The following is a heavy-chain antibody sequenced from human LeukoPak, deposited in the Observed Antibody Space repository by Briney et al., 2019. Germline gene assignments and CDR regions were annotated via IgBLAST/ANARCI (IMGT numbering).Heavy chain of an antibody. CDR1: GFTFSSYS. V-gene: IGHV3-21*01. CDR2: ISSSSSYI. J-gene: IGHJ4*02. CDR3: AREMTTVTTYGY. Sequence: PGGSLRLSCAASGFTFSSYSTNWVRQAPGKGLEWVSSISSSSSYIYYADSVKGRFTISRDNAKNSLYLQMNSLRAEDTAVYYCAREMTTVTTYGYWGQGTLVTVSS. D-gene: IGHD4-17*01.